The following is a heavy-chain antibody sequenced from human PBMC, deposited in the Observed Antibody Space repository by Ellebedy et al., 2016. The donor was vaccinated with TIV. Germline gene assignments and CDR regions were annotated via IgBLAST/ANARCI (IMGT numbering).Heavy chain of an antibody. CDR1: GGSISSYY. CDR2: IYYSGST. J-gene: IGHJ4*02. D-gene: IGHD2-2*01. Sequence: SETLSPTXTVPGGSISSYYWSWIRQPPGKGLEWIGYIYYSGSTNYNPSLKSRVTISVDTSKNQFSLKLSSVTAADTAVYYCARVSGFSSTSLFDYWGQGTLVTVSS. CDR3: ARVSGFSSTSLFDY. V-gene: IGHV4-59*13.